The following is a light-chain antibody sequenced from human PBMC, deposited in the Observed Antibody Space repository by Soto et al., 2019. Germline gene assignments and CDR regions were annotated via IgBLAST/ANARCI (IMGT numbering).Light chain of an antibody. Sequence: EIVMTQSPATLSVSPGERATLSCRASQSVSSNLAWYQQKPGQAPRLLIYGASTRDTGIPARFSGSGSGTAFTLTISSLQSEDFAVYYCQQYNNWPPYTFGQGTKLEIK. V-gene: IGKV3-15*01. CDR3: QQYNNWPPYT. J-gene: IGKJ2*01. CDR1: QSVSSN. CDR2: GAS.